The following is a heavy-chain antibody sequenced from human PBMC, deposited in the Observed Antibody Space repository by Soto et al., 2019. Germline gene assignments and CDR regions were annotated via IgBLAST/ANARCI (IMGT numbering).Heavy chain of an antibody. CDR2: TYYRSKWYN. CDR1: GDSVSSNSAA. CDR3: ARAPPLNSRGWLSPDY. Sequence: PSQTLSLTCAISGDSVSSNSAAWNWIRQSPSRGLEWLGRTYYRSKWYNDYAVSVKSRITINPDTSKNQFSLQLNSVTPEDTAVYYCARAPPLNSRGWLSPDYWGQGTLVTVSS. J-gene: IGHJ4*02. V-gene: IGHV6-1*01. D-gene: IGHD6-19*01.